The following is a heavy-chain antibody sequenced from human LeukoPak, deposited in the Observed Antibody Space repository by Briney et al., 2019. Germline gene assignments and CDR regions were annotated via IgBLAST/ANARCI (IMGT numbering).Heavy chain of an antibody. CDR1: GFTFSSYW. D-gene: IGHD4-23*01. CDR2: INSDGSST. CDR3: SSGNSHAFDI. J-gene: IGHJ3*02. Sequence: GGSLRLSCAASGFTFSSYWMHWVRQAPGKGLVWVSRINSDGSSTSYADSVKGRFTISRDNAENTLYLQMNNLRAEDTAVYYCSSGNSHAFDIWGQGTMVTVSS. V-gene: IGHV3-74*01.